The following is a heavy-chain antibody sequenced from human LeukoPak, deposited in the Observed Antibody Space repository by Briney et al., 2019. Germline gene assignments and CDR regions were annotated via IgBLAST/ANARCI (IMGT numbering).Heavy chain of an antibody. CDR1: GFTFISYA. CDR2: ISYDGTNK. CDR3: ARDYYDSSGYNYYYMDV. D-gene: IGHD3-22*01. J-gene: IGHJ6*03. V-gene: IGHV3-30*04. Sequence: GGSLRLSCAASGFTFISYAMHWVRQAPGKWLEWVAVISYDGTNKYYADSVKGRFTISRDNSKNTLYLQMNSLRAEDTAVYYCARDYYDSSGYNYYYMDVWAKGPRSPSP.